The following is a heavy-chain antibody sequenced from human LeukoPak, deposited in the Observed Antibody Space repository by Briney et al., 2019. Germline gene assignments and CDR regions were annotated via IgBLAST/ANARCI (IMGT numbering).Heavy chain of an antibody. J-gene: IGHJ4*02. V-gene: IGHV3-53*01. CDR1: GFTISSYY. CDR2: IHSDGIT. CDR3: ASTSIIRGYDHDQYY. Sequence: GGSLRLSCAASGFTISSYYMSWVRQAPGKGLEWVSVIHSDGITYYADSVKGRFTISRDNSINTLYLQMSNLRAEDTALYYCASTSIIRGYDHDQYYWGQGTLVTVSS. D-gene: IGHD5-12*01.